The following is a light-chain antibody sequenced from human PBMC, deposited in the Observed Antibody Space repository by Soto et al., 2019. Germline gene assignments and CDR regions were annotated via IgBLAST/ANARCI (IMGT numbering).Light chain of an antibody. CDR3: QQLTDWPPQWT. CDR1: QSISSY. Sequence: VLTQSPNTLSLTPGVRAALCSRRCQSISSYLAWYQQKPGQAPRLLIYDASSRATGIPARFSGSGSGTDFTLTISSLEPEDFAVYYCQQLTDWPPQWTFGQGTKVDI. J-gene: IGKJ1*01. CDR2: DAS. V-gene: IGKV3-11*01.